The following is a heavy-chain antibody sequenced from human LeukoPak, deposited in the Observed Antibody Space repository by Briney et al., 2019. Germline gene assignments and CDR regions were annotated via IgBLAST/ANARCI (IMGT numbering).Heavy chain of an antibody. V-gene: IGHV4-4*07. Sequence: PSETLSLTCTVSGASISTYYWRWIRQPAGKGLEWVGRIFASGNTNYTPSLESRIAMSVDTSKNQFSLNLSSVTAADTAIYYCVQDGPLRSDYWGQGTLVTVSS. CDR1: GASISTYY. CDR3: VQDGPLRSDY. D-gene: IGHD3-16*01. J-gene: IGHJ4*02. CDR2: IFASGNT.